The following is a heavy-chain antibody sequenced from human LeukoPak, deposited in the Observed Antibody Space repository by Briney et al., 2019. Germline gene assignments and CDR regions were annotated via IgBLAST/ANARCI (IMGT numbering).Heavy chain of an antibody. J-gene: IGHJ4*02. Sequence: EASVKVSCKASGGTFSSYAISWVRQAPGQGLEWMGRIIPILGIANYAQKFQGRVTITADKSTSTAYMELSSLRSEDTAVYYCARVSSSSWFVDYWGQGTLVTVSS. CDR1: GGTFSSYA. CDR3: ARVSSSSWFVDY. D-gene: IGHD6-13*01. V-gene: IGHV1-69*04. CDR2: IIPILGIA.